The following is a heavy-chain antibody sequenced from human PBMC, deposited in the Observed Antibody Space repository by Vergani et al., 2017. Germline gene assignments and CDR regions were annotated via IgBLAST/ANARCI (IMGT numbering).Heavy chain of an antibody. D-gene: IGHD2-2*01. Sequence: QVQVVQSGAEVKKSGASVKVSCKTSGYTISNYYMHWVRQAPGQGLEWMGIINPSGGHTNYAQKFQGRVTMTRDTSTSTAYMELRSLRSDDTAVYYCARDPDIVVVPAAPYYYYYYGMDVWGQGTTVTVSS. CDR2: INPSGGHT. CDR1: GYTISNYY. V-gene: IGHV1-46*01. CDR3: ARDPDIVVVPAAPYYYYYYGMDV. J-gene: IGHJ6*02.